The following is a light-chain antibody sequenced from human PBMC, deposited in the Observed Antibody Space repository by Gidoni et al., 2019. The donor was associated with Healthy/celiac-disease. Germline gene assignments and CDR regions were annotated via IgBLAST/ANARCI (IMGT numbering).Light chain of an antibody. Sequence: DIQMTQCPSTLSASVGDRVTITCRASQSISSWLAWYQQKPGKAPQLLIYDASRLESGVPSRFRGSGSGTEFSLTISSLQPYDFATYFCQQYNSYSRTFGQXTKVEIK. CDR3: QQYNSYSRT. CDR2: DAS. J-gene: IGKJ1*01. V-gene: IGKV1-5*01. CDR1: QSISSW.